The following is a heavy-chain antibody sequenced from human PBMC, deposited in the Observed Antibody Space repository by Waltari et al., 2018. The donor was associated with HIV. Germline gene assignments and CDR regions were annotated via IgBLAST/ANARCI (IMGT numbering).Heavy chain of an antibody. CDR1: GGSINGYY. V-gene: IGHV4-4*08. CDR3: VGGTTTQEHGGYDFYL. J-gene: IGHJ4*02. D-gene: IGHD1-26*01. CDR2: VYTRGTS. Sequence: QVQLQESGPGLLKPSEILSLTCTISGGSINGYYWSWIRLPSGKGLEWIGSVYTRGTSNYKPSLTSRVTRFVDISKNHFNLKPRAVTSANTAVKYCVGGTTTQEHGGYDFYLWGQGILVTVSS.